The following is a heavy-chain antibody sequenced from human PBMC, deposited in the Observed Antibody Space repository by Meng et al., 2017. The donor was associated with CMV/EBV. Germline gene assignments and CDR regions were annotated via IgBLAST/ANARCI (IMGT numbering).Heavy chain of an antibody. V-gene: IGHV1-2*02. CDR1: GYTFTGYY. D-gene: IGHD2-2*01. Sequence: ASLQVSCKASGYTFTGYYMHWVRQAPGQGLEWMGWINPNSGGTNYAQKFQGRVTMTRDTSISTAYMELSRLRSDDTAVYYCASGCSSTSCYDYWGQGTLVTVSS. CDR3: ASGCSSTSCYDY. CDR2: INPNSGGT. J-gene: IGHJ4*02.